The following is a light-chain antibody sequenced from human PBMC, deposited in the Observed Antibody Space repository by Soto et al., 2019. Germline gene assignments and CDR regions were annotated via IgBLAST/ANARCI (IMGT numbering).Light chain of an antibody. CDR1: QGIGND. CDR2: AVS. V-gene: IGKV1-6*01. CDR3: LQDHDYPQT. Sequence: AIQMTQSPSSLSASAGDRVTITCRASQGIGNDLGWYQQKPGKAPKVLIYAVSTLQSGVPSRFSGSSSGTDFTLTISSLQPEDSATYYCLQDHDYPQTFGQGTKVEIK. J-gene: IGKJ1*01.